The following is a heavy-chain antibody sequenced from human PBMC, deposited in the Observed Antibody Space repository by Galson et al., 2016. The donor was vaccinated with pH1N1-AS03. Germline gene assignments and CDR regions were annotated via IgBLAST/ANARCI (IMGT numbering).Heavy chain of an antibody. D-gene: IGHD3-10*01. CDR2: ISPIFGTP. CDR1: GGTFRNFP. Sequence: SVKVSCKASGGTFRNFPISWARQAPGQGLEWMGGISPIFGTPNYAERFQGRFAITADKSTNIAYMELSRLRPEDTAVYYCATDRGESWGQGTLVTVSS. CDR3: ATDRGES. J-gene: IGHJ5*02. V-gene: IGHV1-69*06.